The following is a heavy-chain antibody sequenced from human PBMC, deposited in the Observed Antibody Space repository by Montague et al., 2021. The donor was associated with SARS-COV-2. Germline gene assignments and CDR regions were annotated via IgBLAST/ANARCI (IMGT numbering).Heavy chain of an antibody. CDR3: ARDREITMVRGAPLYGMDV. J-gene: IGHJ6*02. CDR1: GFTFSSYA. D-gene: IGHD3-10*01. Sequence: SLRLSCAASGFTFSSYAMHWVRQAPGKGLEWVAVISYDGSDKYYADSVKGRFTISRDSYKNTLYLQMNSLRAEDTAVYYCARDREITMVRGAPLYGMDVWGQGTTVTVSS. V-gene: IGHV3-30-3*01. CDR2: ISYDGSDK.